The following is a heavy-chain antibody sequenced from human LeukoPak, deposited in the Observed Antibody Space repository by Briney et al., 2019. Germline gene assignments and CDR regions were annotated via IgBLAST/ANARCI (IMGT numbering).Heavy chain of an antibody. V-gene: IGHV4-39*07. CDR1: GGSVGSSPYY. J-gene: IGHJ3*02. CDR2: VSYSGRP. CDR3: ARVAVAGTWAHSFDI. D-gene: IGHD6-19*01. Sequence: SEALSLTCTVSGGSVGSSPYYWAWVRQPPGRELDWIGSVSYSGRPSYTPSLESRVTISVDTSKNQFSLQLNSVTPEDTAVYYCARVAVAGTWAHSFDIWGQGTMVTVSS.